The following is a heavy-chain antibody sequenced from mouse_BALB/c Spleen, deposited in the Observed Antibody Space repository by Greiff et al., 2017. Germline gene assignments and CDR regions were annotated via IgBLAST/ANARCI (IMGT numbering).Heavy chain of an antibody. J-gene: IGHJ4*01. CDR3: ARVYYYGSNLYYYAMDY. CDR2: ISDGGSYT. V-gene: IGHV5-4*02. Sequence: EVKVVESGGGLVKPGGSLKLSCAASGFTFSDYYMYWVRQTPEKRLEWVATISDGGSYTYYPDSVKGRFTISRDNAKNNLYLQMSSLKSEDTAMYYCARVYYYGSNLYYYAMDYWGQGTSVTVSS. CDR1: GFTFSDYY. D-gene: IGHD1-1*01.